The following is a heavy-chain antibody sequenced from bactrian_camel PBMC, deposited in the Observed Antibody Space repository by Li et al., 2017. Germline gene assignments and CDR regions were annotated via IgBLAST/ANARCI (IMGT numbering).Heavy chain of an antibody. CDR3: AKDTRDGSLALALDY. CDR1: GFTFSSYW. Sequence: HVQLVESGGGSVQAGGSLRLSCAASGFTFSSYWMYWVRQAPGKGLEWVSTINSGGDSTYYADSVKGRFTISRDNAKNALYLQLNSLKTEDTAMYYCAKDTRDGSLALALDYWGQGTQVTVS. CDR2: INSGGDST. D-gene: IGHD1*01. V-gene: IGHV3S1*01. J-gene: IGHJ4*01.